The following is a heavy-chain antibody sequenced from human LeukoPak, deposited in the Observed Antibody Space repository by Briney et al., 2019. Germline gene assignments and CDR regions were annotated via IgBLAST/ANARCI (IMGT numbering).Heavy chain of an antibody. D-gene: IGHD3-9*01. CDR3: AKGIRYFAMVNYFDY. Sequence: GGSLRLSCAASGFTFSSYAMSWVRQAPGKGLEWVSAISGSGGSTYYADSVKGRFTISRDNSKNTLYLQRNSLRAEDTAGYYCAKGIRYFAMVNYFDYWGQGTLVTVSS. V-gene: IGHV3-23*01. CDR2: ISGSGGST. CDR1: GFTFSSYA. J-gene: IGHJ4*02.